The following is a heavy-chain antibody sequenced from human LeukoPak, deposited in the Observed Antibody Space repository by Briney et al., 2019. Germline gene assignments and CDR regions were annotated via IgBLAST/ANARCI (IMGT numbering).Heavy chain of an antibody. Sequence: SVKVSCKASGGTFSSYAISWVRQAPGQGLEWMGRLIPIFGTANYAQKFQGRVSITTDEPTSTAYMELSSLRSEDTALYYCARDFRGDSCGGDCFAYWGQGTLVTVSS. J-gene: IGHJ4*02. D-gene: IGHD2-21*01. CDR2: LIPIFGTA. CDR3: ARDFRGDSCGGDCFAY. CDR1: GGTFSSYA. V-gene: IGHV1-69*05.